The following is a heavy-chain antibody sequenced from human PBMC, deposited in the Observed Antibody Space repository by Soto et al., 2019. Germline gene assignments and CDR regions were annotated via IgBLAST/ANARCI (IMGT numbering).Heavy chain of an antibody. V-gene: IGHV4-4*07. CDR2: IYTSGTS. Sequence: SETLSLTCTVSGGSITGYYWTWVRQPAGKGLEWIGRIYTSGTSNYNPSLKSRVTMSVDTSKNQFSLKLTSVTAADTAVYYCARDRSGYYHFDNWGQGALVTVSS. CDR1: GGSITGYY. CDR3: ARDRSGYYHFDN. J-gene: IGHJ4*02. D-gene: IGHD3-22*01.